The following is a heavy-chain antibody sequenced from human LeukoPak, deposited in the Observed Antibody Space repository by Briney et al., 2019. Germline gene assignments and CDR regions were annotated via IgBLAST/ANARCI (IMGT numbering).Heavy chain of an antibody. CDR3: ARGGRIAAAGPRWFDP. V-gene: IGHV1-8*01. J-gene: IGHJ5*02. D-gene: IGHD6-13*01. CDR1: GYTFTSYD. Sequence: ASVKVSCKASGYTFTSYDINWVRQATGQGLEWMGWMNPNSGNTGYAQKFQGRVTMTRNTSISTAYMELSSLRSEDTAVYYCARGGRIAAAGPRWFDPWGQGTLVTVSS. CDR2: MNPNSGNT.